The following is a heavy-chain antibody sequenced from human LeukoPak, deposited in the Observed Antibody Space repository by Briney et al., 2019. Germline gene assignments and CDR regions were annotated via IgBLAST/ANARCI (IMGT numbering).Heavy chain of an antibody. J-gene: IGHJ4*02. CDR2: ISAYNGNT. Sequence: ASVKVSCRASGYTFTSYGISWVRQAPGQGLEWMGWISAYNGNTNYAQKLQGRVTMTTDASTSTAYMELRSLRSDDTAVYYCARVRRQLVYFDYWGQGTLVTVSS. D-gene: IGHD6-13*01. CDR1: GYTFTSYG. V-gene: IGHV1-18*01. CDR3: ARVRRQLVYFDY.